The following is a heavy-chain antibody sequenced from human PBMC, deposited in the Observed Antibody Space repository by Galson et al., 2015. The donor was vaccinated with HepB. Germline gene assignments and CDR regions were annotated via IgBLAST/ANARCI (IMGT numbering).Heavy chain of an antibody. CDR3: ARGVAYYDFWSGSSRGYYYYMDV. V-gene: IGHV3-7*01. J-gene: IGHJ6*03. CDR1: GFTFSSYW. CDR2: IKQDGSEK. D-gene: IGHD3-3*01. Sequence: SLRLSCAASGFTFSSYWMSWVRQAPGKGLEWVANIKQDGSEKYYVDSVKGRFTISRDNAKNSLYLQMNSLRAEDTAVYYCARGVAYYDFWSGSSRGYYYYMDVWGKGTTVTVSS.